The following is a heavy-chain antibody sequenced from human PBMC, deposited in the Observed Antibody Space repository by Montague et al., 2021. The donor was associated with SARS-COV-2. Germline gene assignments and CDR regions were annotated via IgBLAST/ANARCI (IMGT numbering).Heavy chain of an antibody. CDR1: GFTFSSYG. J-gene: IGHJ6*02. CDR2: ISYDGSNK. V-gene: IGHV3-30*03. Sequence: SLRLSCAASGFTFSSYGMHWVRQAPGKGLEWVAVISYDGSNKYYVDSVKGRFTISRDNSKNTLYLQMNSLRAEDTAVYYCARELLPYYGMDVWGQGTTVTVSS. D-gene: IGHD1-26*01. CDR3: ARELLPYYGMDV.